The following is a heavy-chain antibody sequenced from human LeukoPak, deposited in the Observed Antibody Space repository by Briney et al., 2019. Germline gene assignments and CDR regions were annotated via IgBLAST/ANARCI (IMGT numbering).Heavy chain of an antibody. CDR2: IYYSGST. J-gene: IGHJ4*02. Sequence: SETLSLTCTVSGGSISSYYWSWIRQPPGKGLEWIGYIYYSGSTNYNPSLKSRVTISVDTSKNQFSLKLSSVTAADTAVYYCARGDGYNGDWGQGTLVTVSS. V-gene: IGHV4-59*01. D-gene: IGHD5-24*01. CDR1: GGSISSYY. CDR3: ARGDGYNGD.